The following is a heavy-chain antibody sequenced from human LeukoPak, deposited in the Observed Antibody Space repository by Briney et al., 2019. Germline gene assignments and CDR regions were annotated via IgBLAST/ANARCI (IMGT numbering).Heavy chain of an antibody. Sequence: ASAKVSCKASGYTLTGYYIHWVRQAPGQGLEWMGRINPNSGGTKYAQKFQGRVTMTRDTSISSAYMELSRLRFDDTAVYFCAGGDGLGMGNYWGQGTLVTVSS. CDR1: GYTLTGYY. D-gene: IGHD7-27*01. CDR3: AGGDGLGMGNY. V-gene: IGHV1-2*06. J-gene: IGHJ4*02. CDR2: INPNSGGT.